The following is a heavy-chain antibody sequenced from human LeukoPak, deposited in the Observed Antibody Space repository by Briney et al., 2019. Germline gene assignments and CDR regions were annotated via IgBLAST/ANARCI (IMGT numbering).Heavy chain of an antibody. CDR2: ISHRGRT. V-gene: IGHV4-34*01. CDR3: ARAPGGRRAYYMDV. J-gene: IGHJ6*03. CDR1: GGSLSDYY. D-gene: IGHD3-16*01. Sequence: PSETLSLTCAVYGGSLSDYYWSWIRQSPGKGLEWIGEISHRGRTYYNLSLKSRVTISIDTSKNQFSLKLTSVTAADTAVYFCARAPGGRRAYYMDVWGKGTTVTISS.